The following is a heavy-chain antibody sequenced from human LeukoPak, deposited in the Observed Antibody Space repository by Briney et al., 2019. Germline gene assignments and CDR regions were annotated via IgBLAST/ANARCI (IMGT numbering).Heavy chain of an antibody. CDR2: ISGSGGST. Sequence: PGGSLRLSCAASGFTFSSYAMTWIRQAPGKGLEWVSSISGSGGSTYYADSAKGRFTISRDNSRNMLFLQMNSLRADDTAVYYCAKDLVVGALDYWGQGTLVTVSS. CDR3: AKDLVVGALDY. D-gene: IGHD1-26*01. J-gene: IGHJ4*02. CDR1: GFTFSSYA. V-gene: IGHV3-23*01.